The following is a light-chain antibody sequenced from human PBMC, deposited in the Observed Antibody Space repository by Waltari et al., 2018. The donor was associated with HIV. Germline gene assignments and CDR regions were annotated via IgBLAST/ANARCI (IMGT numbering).Light chain of an antibody. CDR3: QAWDSSTYV. V-gene: IGLV3-1*01. CDR1: KLGDKY. Sequence: SYELTQPPSVSVSPGQTASITCSGDKLGDKYVCWYQQKPGQSPVLVIYEDSKRPSGIPERFSGANAGNTATLTISGTQAMDEADYYCQAWDSSTYVFGTGTKVTVL. J-gene: IGLJ1*01. CDR2: EDS.